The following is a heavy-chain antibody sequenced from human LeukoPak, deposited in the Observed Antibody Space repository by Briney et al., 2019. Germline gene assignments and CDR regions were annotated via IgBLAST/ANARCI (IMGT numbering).Heavy chain of an antibody. CDR1: GGSISSYY. V-gene: IGHV4-59*01. Sequence: SEALSLTCTVSGGSISSYYWSWIRQPPGKGLEWIGYIYYSGSTNYNPSLKSRVTISVDTSKNQFSLKLSSVTAADTAVYYCARVIYQWRPEKGFSYYFDYWGQGTLVTVSS. CDR3: ARVIYQWRPEKGFSYYFDY. D-gene: IGHD6-19*01. CDR2: IYYSGST. J-gene: IGHJ4*02.